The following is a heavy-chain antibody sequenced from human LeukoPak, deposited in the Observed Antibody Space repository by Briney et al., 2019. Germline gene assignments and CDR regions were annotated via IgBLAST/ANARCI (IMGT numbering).Heavy chain of an antibody. Sequence: PSETLSLTCAVYGGSFSGYYWSWIRQPPGKGLEWIGEINHSGSTNYNPSLKSRVIISVDTSKNQFSLKLSSVTAADTAVYYCALPGIAVAGFDYWGQGTLVTVSS. CDR2: INHSGST. CDR3: ALPGIAVAGFDY. CDR1: GGSFSGYY. D-gene: IGHD6-19*01. V-gene: IGHV4-34*01. J-gene: IGHJ4*02.